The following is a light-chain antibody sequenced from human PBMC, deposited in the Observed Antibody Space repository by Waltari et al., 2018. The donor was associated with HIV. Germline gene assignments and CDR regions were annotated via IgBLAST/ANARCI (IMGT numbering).Light chain of an antibody. CDR2: SNH. V-gene: IGLV1-47*01. CDR3: STWDKTQSAQV. Sequence: QPVLTQLPSVSGTPGQTVTISCSGSDSNIGTSSVYWYQVLPGTTPRLLIFSNHERLSGVPGRFSGSKSGASASLTIFGLRSEDEADYYCSTWDKTQSAQVFGGGTKLTVL. J-gene: IGLJ3*02. CDR1: DSNIGTSS.